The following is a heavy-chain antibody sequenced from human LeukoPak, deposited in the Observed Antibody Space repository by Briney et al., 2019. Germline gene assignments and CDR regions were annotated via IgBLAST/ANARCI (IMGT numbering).Heavy chain of an antibody. V-gene: IGHV4-59*02. CDR3: ARARSPFDAFDI. J-gene: IGHJ3*02. CDR1: GGSVSAYY. CDR2: IYYSGST. Sequence: SETLSLTCAVYGGSVSAYYWNWIRQPPGKGLEWIGYIYYSGSTNYNPSLKSRVTISVDTSKNQFSLKLSSVTAADTAVYYCARARSPFDAFDIWGQGTMVTVSS.